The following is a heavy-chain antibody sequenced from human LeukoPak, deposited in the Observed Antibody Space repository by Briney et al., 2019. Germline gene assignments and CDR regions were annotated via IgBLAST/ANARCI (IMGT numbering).Heavy chain of an antibody. V-gene: IGHV3-23*01. CDR1: GFTFSSYA. CDR3: AKDSAKRGAHDY. CDR2: ISGSGTST. J-gene: IGHJ4*02. D-gene: IGHD3-10*01. Sequence: PGGSLRLSCAASGFTFSSYAMSWVRQAPGKGLEWVSAISGSGTSTYYADSVKGRFAISRDNSKNTLYLQMSSLRAEDTAIYYCAKDSAKRGAHDYWGQGTLVTVSS.